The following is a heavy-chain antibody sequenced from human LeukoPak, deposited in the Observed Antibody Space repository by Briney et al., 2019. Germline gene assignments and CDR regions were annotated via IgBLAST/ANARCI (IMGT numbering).Heavy chain of an antibody. CDR3: AKQSAVMVVAAPFDY. V-gene: IGHV3-30*18. D-gene: IGHD2-15*01. J-gene: IGHJ4*02. Sequence: GGSLRLSCAASGFTFSSYGMHWVRQAPGKGLEWVAVISYDGSNKYYADSVKGRFTISRDNSKNTLYLQMNSLRAEDTAVYYCAKQSAVMVVAAPFDYWGQGTLVTVSS. CDR1: GFTFSSYG. CDR2: ISYDGSNK.